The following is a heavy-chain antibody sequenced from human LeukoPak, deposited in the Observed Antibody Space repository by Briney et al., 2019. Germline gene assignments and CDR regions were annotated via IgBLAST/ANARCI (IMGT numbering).Heavy chain of an antibody. Sequence: SVKVSCKASGGTFSSYAISWVRQAPGQGLEWMGRIIPILGIANYAQKFQGRVTITADKSTSTAYMELSSLRSEDTAVYYCARGPDILVLNNAFDIWGQGTMVTVSS. CDR1: GGTFSSYA. CDR3: ARGPDILVLNNAFDI. J-gene: IGHJ3*02. V-gene: IGHV1-69*04. D-gene: IGHD2-2*01. CDR2: IIPILGIA.